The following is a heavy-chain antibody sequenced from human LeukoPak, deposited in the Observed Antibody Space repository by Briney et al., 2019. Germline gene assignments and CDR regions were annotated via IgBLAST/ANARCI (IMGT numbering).Heavy chain of an antibody. J-gene: IGHJ4*02. CDR2: ISGSGGTT. CDR1: GFTFSSYA. D-gene: IGHD4/OR15-4a*01. V-gene: IGHV3-23*01. Sequence: GGSLRLSCAASGFTFSSYAMSWVRQAPGRGLEWVSAISGSGGTTYCADSVKGRFTISRGNSKNTLYLQMNSLRAEDTAVYYCATQVPSDPHFDYWGQGTLVTVSS. CDR3: ATQVPSDPHFDY.